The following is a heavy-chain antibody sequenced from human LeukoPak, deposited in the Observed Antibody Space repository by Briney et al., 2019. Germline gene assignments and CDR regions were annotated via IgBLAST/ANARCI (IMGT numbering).Heavy chain of an antibody. CDR3: ARVEYSSSSPFYYYYYYMDV. CDR2: MIPNSGNT. D-gene: IGHD6-6*01. CDR1: GYTFTSYD. Sequence: ASVTVSFKASGYTFTSYDINWVRQATGQGLEWMGWMIPNSGNTGYAQKFQGRVTMTRNTSISTAYMELSSLRSEDTAVYYCARVEYSSSSPFYYYYYYMDVWGKGTTVTVSS. V-gene: IGHV1-8*01. J-gene: IGHJ6*03.